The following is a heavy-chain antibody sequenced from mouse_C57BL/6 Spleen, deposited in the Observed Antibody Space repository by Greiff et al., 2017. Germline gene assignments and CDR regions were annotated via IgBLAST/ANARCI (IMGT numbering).Heavy chain of an antibody. CDR2: VDPEDGET. V-gene: IGHV14-2*01. J-gene: IGHJ3*01. CDR3: ARSGRRGSSSWFAY. D-gene: IGHD1-1*01. Sequence: VQLQQSGAELVKPGASVKLSCTASGFNIKDYYMHWVKQRTEQSLEWIGRVDPEDGETKYAPKFQGKATIRAATSSNTAYLQLRSLTSEDTAVYYCARSGRRGSSSWFAYGGQGTLITVSA. CDR1: GFNIKDYY.